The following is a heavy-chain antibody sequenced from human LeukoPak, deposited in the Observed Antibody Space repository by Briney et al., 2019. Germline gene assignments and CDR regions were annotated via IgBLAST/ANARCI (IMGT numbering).Heavy chain of an antibody. CDR3: ARFTLLPLKVALNPGWFDP. CDR2: IKRDGSEE. V-gene: IGHV3-7*01. Sequence: GGSLRLSCAASGFTFKNSWMSWVRQAPGKGLEWVANIKRDGSEEYYVDSVKGRFTISRDNAKNSLYLQMNSLRAEDTAVYYCARFTLLPLKVALNPGWFDPWGQGTLVLVSS. CDR1: GFTFKNSW. D-gene: IGHD3-22*01. J-gene: IGHJ5*02.